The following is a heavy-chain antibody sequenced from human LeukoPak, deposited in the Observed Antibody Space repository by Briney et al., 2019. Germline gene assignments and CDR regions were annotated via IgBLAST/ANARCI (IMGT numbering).Heavy chain of an antibody. V-gene: IGHV3-20*04. CDR2: INWNGGST. CDR1: GFTFDDYG. CDR3: ARRMAARPFSGYYYYYMDV. D-gene: IGHD6-6*01. J-gene: IGHJ6*03. Sequence: GGSLRLSCAASGFTFDDYGMSWVRQAPGKGLEWVSGINWNGGSTGYADSVKGRFTISRDNAKNTLYLQMNSLRAEDTAVYYCARRMAARPFSGYYYYYMDVWGKGTTVTVSS.